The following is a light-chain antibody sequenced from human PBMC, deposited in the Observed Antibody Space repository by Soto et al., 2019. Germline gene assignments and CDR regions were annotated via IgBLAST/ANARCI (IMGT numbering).Light chain of an antibody. CDR2: DVS. Sequence: QSVLTQPRSVSGSPGQSVTISCTGTSSDVGGYNYVSWYQQHPGKAPKLMIYDVSKRPSGVPDRFSGSKSGNTASLTISGLQAEDEADYYCCSYAVSYTSRVFGGGTKLTVL. V-gene: IGLV2-11*01. CDR3: CSYAVSYTSRV. J-gene: IGLJ3*02. CDR1: SSDVGGYNY.